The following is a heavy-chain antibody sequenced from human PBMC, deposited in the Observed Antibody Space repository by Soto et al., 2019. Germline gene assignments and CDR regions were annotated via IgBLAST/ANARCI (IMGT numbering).Heavy chain of an antibody. J-gene: IGHJ5*02. V-gene: IGHV4-39*01. Sequence: PSETLSVTCTVSGGSISSGSFHWGWIRQPPGKGLEWIGSIYYSGSTYYSPSLKSRVTISVDTSKNQFSLKLSSVTAADTAVYYCARRERAAGTDWWFDPWGQGTLVT. CDR3: ARRERAAGTDWWFDP. D-gene: IGHD6-13*01. CDR2: IYYSGST. CDR1: GGSISSGSFH.